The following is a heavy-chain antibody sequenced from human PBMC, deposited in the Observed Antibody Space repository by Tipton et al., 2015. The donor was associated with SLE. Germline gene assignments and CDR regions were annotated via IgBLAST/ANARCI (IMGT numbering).Heavy chain of an antibody. CDR2: ISGSGRTI. CDR3: ARVLFGSFDY. Sequence: SLRLSCAASGFSFSSFEVVWARQAPGKGLEWVSFISGSGRTIYYEDSVKGRFTISRDNAKNSLSLQMNSLRAEDTSIYYCARVLFGSFDYWGQGTLVTVSS. V-gene: IGHV3-48*03. CDR1: GFSFSSFE. J-gene: IGHJ4*02. D-gene: IGHD1-26*01.